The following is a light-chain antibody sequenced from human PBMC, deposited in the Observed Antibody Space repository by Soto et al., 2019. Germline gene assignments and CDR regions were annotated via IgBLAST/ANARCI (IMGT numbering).Light chain of an antibody. J-gene: IGKJ5*01. Sequence: DIQMTQSPSTLSASVGDRVSITFLASQTISTWLAWYQHKPGKAPNLLIYDASTLMSGVPSRFSGSGSGAEFTLTISSLQPGDFATYYCQQSETYPLTFGQGTRREIK. CDR2: DAS. CDR3: QQSETYPLT. V-gene: IGKV1-5*01. CDR1: QTISTW.